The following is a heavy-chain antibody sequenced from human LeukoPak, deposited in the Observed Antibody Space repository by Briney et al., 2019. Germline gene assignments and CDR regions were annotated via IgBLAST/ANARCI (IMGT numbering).Heavy chain of an antibody. CDR1: GFTVSNYY. D-gene: IGHD3-16*01. CDR3: ASDPDWGSDY. V-gene: IGHV3-7*01. Sequence: PGGSLRLSCAASGFTVSNYYMSWVRQAPGKGLEWVANIKQDGSEKHYVDSVKGRFTISRDNAKNSLYLQMNSLRAEDSAVYYCASDPDWGSDYWGQGTLVTVSS. CDR2: IKQDGSEK. J-gene: IGHJ4*02.